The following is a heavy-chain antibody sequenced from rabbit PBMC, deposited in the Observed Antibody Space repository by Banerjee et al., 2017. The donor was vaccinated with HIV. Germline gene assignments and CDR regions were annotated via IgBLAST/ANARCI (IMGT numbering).Heavy chain of an antibody. CDR2: IDAGSSGST. J-gene: IGHJ4*01. CDR1: GFDFSSYG. Sequence: QEQLVESGGGLVQPGGSLKLSCVASGFDFSSYGVGWVRQAPGKGLEWIACIDAGSSGSTYYASWAKGRFTISKTSSTTVTLQMTSLTAADTATYFCARGWRYASSSAYLDLWGPGTLVTVS. V-gene: IGHV1S45*01. CDR3: ARGWRYASSSAYLDL. D-gene: IGHD1-1*01.